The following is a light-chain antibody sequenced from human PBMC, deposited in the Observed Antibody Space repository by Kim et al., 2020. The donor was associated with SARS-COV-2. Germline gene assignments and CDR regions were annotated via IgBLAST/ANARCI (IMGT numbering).Light chain of an antibody. V-gene: IGKV3-20*01. CDR3: QQYGSSPLT. CDR1: QSVSTS. J-gene: IGKJ4*01. Sequence: SLSPGERATLSCRASQSVSTSLAWYQHKSGQAPRLLIFGATNRASGIPDRFSGSGSGTDFTLTISRLEPEDFALYYCQQYGSSPLTFGGGTKVEI. CDR2: GAT.